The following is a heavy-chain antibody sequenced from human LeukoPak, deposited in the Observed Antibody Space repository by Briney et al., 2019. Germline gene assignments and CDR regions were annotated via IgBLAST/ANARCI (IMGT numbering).Heavy chain of an antibody. J-gene: IGHJ3*02. CDR2: IYYSGST. Sequence: SETLSLTCTVSGGSLSSSSYYWGWVRQPPGKGLEWIGSIYYSGSTYYNPSLKSRVTISVDTSKNQFSLKLSSVTAADTAVYYCARRAGYCSSTSCYAGAFDIWGQGTMVTVSS. CDR3: ARRAGYCSSTSCYAGAFDI. V-gene: IGHV4-39*01. D-gene: IGHD2-2*01. CDR1: GGSLSSSSYY.